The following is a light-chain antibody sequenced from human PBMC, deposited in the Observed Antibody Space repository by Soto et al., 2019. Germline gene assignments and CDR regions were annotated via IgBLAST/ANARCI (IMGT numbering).Light chain of an antibody. V-gene: IGKV3-11*01. CDR3: QQRSKWPIT. CDR2: DVS. J-gene: IGKJ5*01. CDR1: QSVTTC. Sequence: EILLTQSPATLSLSPGERATLSCRASQSVTTCLAWYQQKPGQAPRLVMYDVSNRAAGIPGRFSGSGSGTDFTLTISSLEPEDFAVYYCQQRSKWPITFGQGTRLEIK.